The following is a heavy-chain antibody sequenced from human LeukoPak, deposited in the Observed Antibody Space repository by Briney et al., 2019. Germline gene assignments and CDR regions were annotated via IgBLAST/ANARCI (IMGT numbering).Heavy chain of an antibody. J-gene: IGHJ5*02. V-gene: IGHV4-39*07. CDR3: ARGRALGYSNYVTNWFDP. D-gene: IGHD4-11*01. CDR1: GGSISSSSYY. CDR2: IYYSGNT. Sequence: PSETLSLTCTVSGGSISSSSYYWGWIRQPPGKGLEWIGSIYYSGNTYYNPSLKSRVTISVDTSKNQFSLKLTSVTAADTAVYYCARGRALGYSNYVTNWFDPWGQGTLVTDSS.